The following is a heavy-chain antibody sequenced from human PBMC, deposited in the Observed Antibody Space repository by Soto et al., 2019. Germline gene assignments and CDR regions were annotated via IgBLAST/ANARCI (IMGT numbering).Heavy chain of an antibody. CDR3: ARVGYYYDSSGYYLSFAY. V-gene: IGHV1-46*01. CDR1: GYIFSSYY. Sequence: ASVKVSCKASGYIFSSYYMYWVRQAPGLGLEWMGIINPTGGSTTYAHQFQGRVIMTRDTSTNTSYMELSSLRSEDTAVYYCARVGYYYDSSGYYLSFAYWGQGTLVTVSS. J-gene: IGHJ4*02. D-gene: IGHD3-22*01. CDR2: INPTGGST.